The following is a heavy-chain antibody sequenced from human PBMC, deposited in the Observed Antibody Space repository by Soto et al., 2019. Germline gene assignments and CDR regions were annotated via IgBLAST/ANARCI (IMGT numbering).Heavy chain of an antibody. D-gene: IGHD1-26*01. J-gene: IGHJ5*02. V-gene: IGHV1-8*01. CDR1: GYTFTSYD. CDR2: MNPNTANT. CDR3: ARERGGRSTYRFDP. Sequence: QVQLVQSGAEVKKPGASVKVSCKASGYTFTSYDINWVRQATGQGLEWMGWMNPNTANTGYAQKFQGRVTMTRNTSISTAYMELSCLRSEDTAVYYCARERGGRSTYRFDPWGQGTLVTVSS.